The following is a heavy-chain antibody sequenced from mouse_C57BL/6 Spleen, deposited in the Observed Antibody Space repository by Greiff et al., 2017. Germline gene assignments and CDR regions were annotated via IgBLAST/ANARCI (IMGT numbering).Heavy chain of an antibody. D-gene: IGHD3-2*02. V-gene: IGHV1-82*01. Sequence: QVQLKESGPELVQPGASVKISCKASGYAFSSSWMNWVKQRPGKGLEWIGRIYPGDGDTNYNGKFKGKATLTADKSSSTAYMQLSSLTSEDSAVYFCAKREASGLYAMDYWGQGTSVTVSS. CDR2: IYPGDGDT. CDR1: GYAFSSSW. CDR3: AKREASGLYAMDY. J-gene: IGHJ4*01.